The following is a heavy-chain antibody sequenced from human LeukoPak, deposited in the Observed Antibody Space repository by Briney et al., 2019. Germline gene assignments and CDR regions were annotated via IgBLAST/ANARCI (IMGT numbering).Heavy chain of an antibody. Sequence: ASVKVSCEASGYTFTNYGISWVRQAPGQGLEWMGWISAYNGNTNYAQNLQGRVTMTTDTSTSTAHMELRSLRSDDTAVYYCARDSHPTYHSTSWYYMGVWGKGTTVTVSS. CDR1: GYTFTNYG. CDR3: ARDSHPTYHSTSWYYMGV. J-gene: IGHJ6*03. CDR2: ISAYNGNT. V-gene: IGHV1-18*01. D-gene: IGHD6-13*01.